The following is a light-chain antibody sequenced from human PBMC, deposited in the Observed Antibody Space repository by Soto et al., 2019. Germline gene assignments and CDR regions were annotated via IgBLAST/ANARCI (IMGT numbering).Light chain of an antibody. V-gene: IGKV3-20*01. J-gene: IGKJ1*01. Sequence: EIVLTQSPGTLSLSPVERATLSCRASQSVSSYLAWYQQKPGQAPRLLIYAASSRAAGIPDRFSGGGSGTDFTLTISRLEPEDSAVYFCQQYGSSRWTFGQGTKVDIK. CDR2: AAS. CDR1: QSVSSY. CDR3: QQYGSSRWT.